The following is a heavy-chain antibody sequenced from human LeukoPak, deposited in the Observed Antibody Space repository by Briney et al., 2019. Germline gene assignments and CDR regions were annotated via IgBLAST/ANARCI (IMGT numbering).Heavy chain of an antibody. CDR1: GFTFSSYG. J-gene: IGHJ4*02. Sequence: GGSLRLSCAASGFTFSSYGMSWVRQAPGKGLEWVSAISGSGGSTYYADSVKGRFTISRDNSKNTLYLQMNSLRAEDTAVYYCAREEKYYYDSSGYDHWGQGTLVTVSS. D-gene: IGHD3-22*01. CDR3: AREEKYYYDSSGYDH. V-gene: IGHV3-23*01. CDR2: ISGSGGST.